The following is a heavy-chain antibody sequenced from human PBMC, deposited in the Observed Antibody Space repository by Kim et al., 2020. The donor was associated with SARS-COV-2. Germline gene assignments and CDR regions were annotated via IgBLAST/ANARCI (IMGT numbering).Heavy chain of an antibody. V-gene: IGHV1-3*01. Sequence: ASVKVSCKASGYTFTSYAMHWVRQAPGQRLEWMGWINAGNGNTKYSQKFQGRVTITRDTSASTAYMELSSLRSEDTAVYYCARDLGVRGDYGYFDLWGRGTLVTVSS. D-gene: IGHD2-2*01. CDR3: ARDLGVRGDYGYFDL. CDR1: GYTFTSYA. J-gene: IGHJ2*01. CDR2: INAGNGNT.